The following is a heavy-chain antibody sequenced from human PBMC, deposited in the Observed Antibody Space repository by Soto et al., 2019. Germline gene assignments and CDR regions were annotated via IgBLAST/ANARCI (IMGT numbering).Heavy chain of an antibody. CDR1: GGSITRHHYY. CDR2: IYHRGDT. D-gene: IGHD2-21*02. V-gene: IGHV4-31*03. CDR3: VPCRGAGGDRFQH. J-gene: IGHJ1*01. Sequence: TLSVTCSVSGGSITRHHYYWNWIRQRPGKGLEWIGFIYHRGDTYYNPSLRSRVSMSVGTSKNQFSLNLRSVTVADTAVYWCVPCRGAGGDRFQHWGPGPQVT.